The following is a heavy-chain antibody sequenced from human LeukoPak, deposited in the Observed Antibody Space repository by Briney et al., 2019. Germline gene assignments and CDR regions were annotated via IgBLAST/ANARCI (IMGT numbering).Heavy chain of an antibody. V-gene: IGHV3-23*01. Sequence: GGSLRLSCAAAGFTFSSYAMAWVRQSPGKGLEWVSCITGGGEYTYHTDSVKGRFTISRDNSKNTLCLQMNSLRVEDTAVYYCAKGTLGKCSGGSCYPLDYWGQGTLVTVSS. CDR2: ITGGGEYT. CDR3: AKGTLGKCSGGSCYPLDY. CDR1: GFTFSSYA. J-gene: IGHJ4*02. D-gene: IGHD2-15*01.